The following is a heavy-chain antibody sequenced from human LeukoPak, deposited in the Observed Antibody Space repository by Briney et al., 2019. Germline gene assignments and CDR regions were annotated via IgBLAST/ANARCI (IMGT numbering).Heavy chain of an antibody. V-gene: IGHV1-69*13. CDR1: GGTFSSYA. J-gene: IGHJ3*02. CDR3: ARTALGMATIMDAFDI. Sequence: ASVKVSCKASGGTFSSYAISWVRQAPGQGLEWMGGIIPIFGTANYAQKFQGRVTITADESTSTVYMELSSLRSEDTAVYYCARTALGMATIMDAFDIWGQGTMVTVSS. CDR2: IIPIFGTA. D-gene: IGHD5-24*01.